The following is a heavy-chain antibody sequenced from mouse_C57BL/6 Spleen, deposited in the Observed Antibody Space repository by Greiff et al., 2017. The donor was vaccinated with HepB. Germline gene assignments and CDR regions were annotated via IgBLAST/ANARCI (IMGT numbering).Heavy chain of an antibody. V-gene: IGHV1-69*01. CDR2: IDPSDSYT. CDR3: ARALPGYFDV. Sequence: QVQLQQPGAELVMPGASVKLSCKASGYTFTSYWMHWVKQRPGQGLEWIGEIDPSDSYTNYNQKFKGNSTLTVDKSSSTAYMQLSSLKSEDSAVYYCARALPGYFDVWGTGTTVTVSS. CDR1: GYTFTSYW. J-gene: IGHJ1*03.